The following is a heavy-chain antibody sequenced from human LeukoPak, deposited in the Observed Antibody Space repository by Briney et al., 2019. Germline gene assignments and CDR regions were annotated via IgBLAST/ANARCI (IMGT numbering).Heavy chain of an antibody. CDR1: GFTLSNYA. V-gene: IGHV3-30*03. Sequence: PGGSLRLSCAASGFTLSNYAMHWVRQAPGKGLEWVTVISTDGKDKKYADSVKGRFAISRDNSKNTLDLQMNSLRAEDTAVYYCATHDSSSWYPPDYYGMDVWGRGTTVTVSS. CDR2: ISTDGKDK. D-gene: IGHD6-13*01. CDR3: ATHDSSSWYPPDYYGMDV. J-gene: IGHJ6*02.